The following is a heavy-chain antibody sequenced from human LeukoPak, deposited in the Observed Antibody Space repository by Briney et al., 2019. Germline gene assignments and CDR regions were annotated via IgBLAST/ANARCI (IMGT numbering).Heavy chain of an antibody. CDR1: GFTFSNYY. J-gene: IGHJ3*02. CDR2: IKQDGSER. V-gene: IGHV3-7*03. Sequence: GGSLRLSCAASGFTFSNYYMSWVRQAPGKGLEWVANIKQDGSERFYVDSVKGRFTISRDNAKNSLYLQMNSLRAEDTAVYYCASPTVTNDAFDIWGQGTMVTVSS. D-gene: IGHD4-17*01. CDR3: ASPTVTNDAFDI.